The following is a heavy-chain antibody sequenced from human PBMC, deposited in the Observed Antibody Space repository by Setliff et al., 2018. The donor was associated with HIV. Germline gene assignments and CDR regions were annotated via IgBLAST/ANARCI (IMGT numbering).Heavy chain of an antibody. CDR3: TTDIWGYYDSSGYFAEYFQH. CDR2: ISYDGSYE. Sequence: PGGSLRLSCAASGFTFSIYAMHWVRQAPGKGLEWVAFISYDGSYEYYADSVKGRFTISRDNSKNTLYLQMNSLKTEDTAVYYCTTDIWGYYDSSGYFAEYFQHWGQGTLVTVSS. V-gene: IGHV3-30*04. J-gene: IGHJ1*01. CDR1: GFTFSIYA. D-gene: IGHD3-22*01.